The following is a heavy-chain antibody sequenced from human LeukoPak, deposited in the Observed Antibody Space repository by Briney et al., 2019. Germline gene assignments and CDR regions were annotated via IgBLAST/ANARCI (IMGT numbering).Heavy chain of an antibody. Sequence: SVKVSCKASGGTFSSYAISWVRQAPGQGLEWMGGIIPIFGTANYAQKFQGRVTITADESTTTAYMELRSLRSDDTAVYYCARAGAVVDNWFDPWGQGTLVTVSS. J-gene: IGHJ5*02. D-gene: IGHD2-15*01. V-gene: IGHV1-69*13. CDR2: IIPIFGTA. CDR1: GGTFSSYA. CDR3: ARAGAVVDNWFDP.